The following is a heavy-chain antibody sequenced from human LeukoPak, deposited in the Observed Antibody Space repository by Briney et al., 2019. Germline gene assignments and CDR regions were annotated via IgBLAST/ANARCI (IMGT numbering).Heavy chain of an antibody. CDR2: INGSGGST. J-gene: IGHJ4*02. D-gene: IGHD1-26*01. CDR3: ASGSGSYSLYFDY. CDR1: GFTFSSYA. Sequence: SGGSLRLSCAASGFTFSSYAMSWVRQAPGKGLEWVSAINGSGGSTYYADSVKGRFTISRDNSQNTLYLQMSSLRAEDTAVYYCASGSGSYSLYFDYWGQGTLVTVSS. V-gene: IGHV3-23*01.